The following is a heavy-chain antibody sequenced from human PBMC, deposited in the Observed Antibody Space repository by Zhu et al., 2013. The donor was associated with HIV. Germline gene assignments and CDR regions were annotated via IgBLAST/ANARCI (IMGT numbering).Heavy chain of an antibody. CDR3: ARSYYDFWSGYNFPYGMDV. D-gene: IGHD3-3*01. J-gene: IGHJ6*02. CDR2: INAGNGNT. CDR1: GYTFTSYA. Sequence: QVQLVQSGAEVKKPGASVKVSCKASGYTFTSYAMHWVRQAPGQRLEWMGWINAGNGNTKYSQRFQGRVTITRDTSASTAYMELSSLRSEDTAVYYCARSYYDFWSGYNFPYGMDVWGQGTTVTVSS. V-gene: IGHV1-3*01.